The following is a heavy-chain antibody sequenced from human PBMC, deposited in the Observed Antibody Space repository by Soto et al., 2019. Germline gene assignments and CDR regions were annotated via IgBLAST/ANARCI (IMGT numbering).Heavy chain of an antibody. V-gene: IGHV3-21*01. CDR3: ARPIKGDIVVVPALSGYYYGMDV. J-gene: IGHJ6*02. D-gene: IGHD2-2*01. CDR2: ISSSSSYI. CDR1: GFTFSSYS. Sequence: GGSLRLSCAASGFTFSSYSMNWVRQAPGKGLEWVSSISSSSSYIYYADSVKGRFTISRDNAKNSLYLQMNSLRAEDTAVYYCARPIKGDIVVVPALSGYYYGMDVWGQGTTVTVSS.